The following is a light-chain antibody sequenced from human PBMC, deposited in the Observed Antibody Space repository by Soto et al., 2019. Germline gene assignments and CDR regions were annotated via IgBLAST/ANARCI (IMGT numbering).Light chain of an antibody. CDR1: QSVTSNY. Sequence: EIVLTQSPGTLSSSPGERVTLSCRASQSVTSNYLAWYQQKPGQSPRLIIFGASIRDTGLPDRFSGSGSGTDFTLTISRLEPEDFAVYYCQQYGSLTGTFGQGTKVDI. V-gene: IGKV3-20*01. CDR3: QQYGSLTGT. J-gene: IGKJ1*01. CDR2: GAS.